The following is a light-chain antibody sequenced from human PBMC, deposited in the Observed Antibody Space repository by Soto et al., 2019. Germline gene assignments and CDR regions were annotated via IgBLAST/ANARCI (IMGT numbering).Light chain of an antibody. CDR2: DVN. CDR1: NSDVGAYNY. V-gene: IGLV2-14*01. CDR3: NSYTSGSTVV. Sequence: QAVVTQPASVSGSPGQSITISCTGTNSDVGAYNYVSWYQQHPGKAPKLMIYDVNNRPSGVSDRFSGSKSGNTASLTISGLQAEDESDYYCNSYTSGSTVVFGGGTKVTVL. J-gene: IGLJ2*01.